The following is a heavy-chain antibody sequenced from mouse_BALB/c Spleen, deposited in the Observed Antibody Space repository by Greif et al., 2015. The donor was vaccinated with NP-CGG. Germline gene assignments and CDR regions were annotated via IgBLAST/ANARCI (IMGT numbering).Heavy chain of an antibody. D-gene: IGHD1-1*01. V-gene: IGHV3-6*02. CDR2: ISYDGSS. Sequence: EVQLQQSGPGLVKPSQSLSLTCSVTGYSITSGYYWNWIRQFPGNKLEWMGYISYDGSSNYNPSLKNRISITRDTSKNQFFLKLNSVTTEDTATYYCASYYGSSYFDYWGQGTTLTVSS. CDR1: GYSITSGYY. CDR3: ASYYGSSYFDY. J-gene: IGHJ2*01.